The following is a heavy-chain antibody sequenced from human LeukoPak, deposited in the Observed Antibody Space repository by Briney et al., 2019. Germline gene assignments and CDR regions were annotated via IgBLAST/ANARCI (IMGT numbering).Heavy chain of an antibody. CDR3: ARWLSQLGGFDY. J-gene: IGHJ4*02. D-gene: IGHD6-6*01. V-gene: IGHV4-39*01. CDR1: GGSISSSSYY. CDR2: IYYSGST. Sequence: SETLSLTCTVSGGSISSSSYYWGWIRQPPGKGLEWIGSIYYSGSTYYNPSLKSRVTISVDTSKNQFSLKLSSVTAADTAVYYCARWLSQLGGFDYWGQGTLVTVSS.